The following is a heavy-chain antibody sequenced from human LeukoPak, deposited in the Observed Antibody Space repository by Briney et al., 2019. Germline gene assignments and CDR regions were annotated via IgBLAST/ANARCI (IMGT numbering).Heavy chain of an antibody. D-gene: IGHD3-22*01. Sequence: GGSLRLSCAASGFTFSSYAMHWVRQAPGKGLEWVAVISYDGNDKYYADSVKDRFTISRDNAKNSLYLQMNSLRAEDTAVYYCARTYYYDNSGYHGYWGQGTLVTVSS. J-gene: IGHJ4*02. CDR2: ISYDGNDK. V-gene: IGHV3-30*04. CDR1: GFTFSSYA. CDR3: ARTYYYDNSGYHGY.